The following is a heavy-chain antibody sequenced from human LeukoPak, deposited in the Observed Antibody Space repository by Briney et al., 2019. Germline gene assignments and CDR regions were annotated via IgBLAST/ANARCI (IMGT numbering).Heavy chain of an antibody. J-gene: IGHJ4*02. D-gene: IGHD6-6*01. CDR3: ARVGPWIEARVYFDY. CDR2: ISSRGSTI. Sequence: SLRLSCAASRFTFSDYNMSWIRKPPGKGREGLAYISSRGSTIYYAVSVKGRFTISRDNAKNSLSLQMSSLRAEDTAVYYCARVGPWIEARVYFDYWGQGTLVTVSS. CDR1: RFTFSDYN. V-gene: IGHV3-11*04.